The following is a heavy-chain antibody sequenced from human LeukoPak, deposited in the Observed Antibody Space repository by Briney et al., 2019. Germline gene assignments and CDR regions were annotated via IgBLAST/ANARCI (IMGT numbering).Heavy chain of an antibody. CDR2: IYYSGST. J-gene: IGHJ4*02. Sequence: ASETLSLTCTVSGGSISSYYWSWIRQPPGKGLEWIGYIYYSGSTNYNPSLKSRVTISVDTSKNQFSLKLSSVTAADTAVYYCARQLYYYDSSGYYFDYWGQGTLVTVSS. CDR1: GGSISSYY. D-gene: IGHD3-22*01. V-gene: IGHV4-59*08. CDR3: ARQLYYYDSSGYYFDY.